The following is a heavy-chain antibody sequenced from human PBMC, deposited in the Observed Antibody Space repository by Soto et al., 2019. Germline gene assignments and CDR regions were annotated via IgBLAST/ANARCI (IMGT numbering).Heavy chain of an antibody. D-gene: IGHD3-3*01. CDR2: FDPEDGET. Sequence: ASVKVSCKVSGYTLTELSMHWVRQAPGKGLEWMGGFDPEDGETIYAQKFQGRVTMTEDTSTDTAYMELSSLRSEDTAVYYCARDPGVDNYYYYGMDVWGQGTTVTVSS. CDR3: ARDPGVDNYYYYGMDV. CDR1: GYTLTELS. V-gene: IGHV1-24*01. J-gene: IGHJ6*02.